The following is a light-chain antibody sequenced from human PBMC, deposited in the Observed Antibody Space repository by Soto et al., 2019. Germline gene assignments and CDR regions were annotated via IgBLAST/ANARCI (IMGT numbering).Light chain of an antibody. V-gene: IGLV2-23*01. CDR2: EGS. Sequence: QSALTQPASVSGSPGQSITISCTGTSSDVGSYKFVSWYQQHPGKAPKVMIYEGSKRPSGVSNRFSGSKSGNTASLTISGLQAEDEADYYCCSYAGSVVFGGGTKLTVL. J-gene: IGLJ2*01. CDR1: SSDVGSYKF. CDR3: CSYAGSVV.